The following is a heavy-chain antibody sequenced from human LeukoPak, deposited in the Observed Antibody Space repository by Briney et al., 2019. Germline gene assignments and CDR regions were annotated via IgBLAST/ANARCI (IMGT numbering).Heavy chain of an antibody. J-gene: IGHJ3*02. V-gene: IGHV3-7*01. CDR2: IKQDGSEK. Sequence: GGSLRLSCAASGFTFSSYWMSWVCQAPGKGLEWVANIKQDGSEKYYVDSVKGRFTISRDNAKNSLYLQMNSLRAEDTAVYYYARDTIIAAALDAFDIWGQGTMVTVSS. CDR3: ARDTIIAAALDAFDI. D-gene: IGHD6-13*01. CDR1: GFTFSSYW.